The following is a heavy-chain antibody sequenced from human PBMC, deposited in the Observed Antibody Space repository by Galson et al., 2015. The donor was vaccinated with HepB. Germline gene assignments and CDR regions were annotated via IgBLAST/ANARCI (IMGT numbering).Heavy chain of an antibody. Sequence: SLRLSCAASGFTVSSNYMGWVRQAPGKGLEWVSVIYSGGSTYYADSVKGRFTISRDNSKNTLYLQMNSLRAEDTAVYYCASIDFWSGYHDYWGQGTLVTVSS. CDR2: IYSGGST. V-gene: IGHV3-53*01. CDR1: GFTVSSNY. CDR3: ASIDFWSGYHDY. D-gene: IGHD3-3*01. J-gene: IGHJ4*02.